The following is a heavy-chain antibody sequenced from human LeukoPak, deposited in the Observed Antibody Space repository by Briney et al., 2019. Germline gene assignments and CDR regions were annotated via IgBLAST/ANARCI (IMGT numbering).Heavy chain of an antibody. CDR1: RFTFSSYA. CDR2: ISGSGDRT. CDR3: ARRGSYYPFDY. J-gene: IGHJ4*02. Sequence: GGSLRLSCAASRFTFSSYAMSWVRQAPGKGLEWVSAISGSGDRTYYTDSVKGRFTISRDNSNNTLYLQMNSLRAGDTAVYYCARRGSYYPFDYWGQGTLVTVSS. D-gene: IGHD1-26*01. V-gene: IGHV3-23*01.